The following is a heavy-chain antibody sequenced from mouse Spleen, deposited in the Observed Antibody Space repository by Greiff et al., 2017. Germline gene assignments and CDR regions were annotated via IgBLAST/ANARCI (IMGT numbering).Heavy chain of an antibody. CDR3: ALDSSGYAWFAY. CDR2: IHPSDSDT. V-gene: IGHV1-74*01. Sequence: VQLQQSGAELVKPGASVKVSCKASGYTFTSYWMHWVKQRPGQGLEWIGRIHPSDSDTNYNQKFKGKATLTVDKSSSTAYMQLSSLTSEDSAVYYCALDSSGYAWFAYWGQGTLVTVSA. CDR1: GYTFTSYW. J-gene: IGHJ3*01. D-gene: IGHD3-2*02.